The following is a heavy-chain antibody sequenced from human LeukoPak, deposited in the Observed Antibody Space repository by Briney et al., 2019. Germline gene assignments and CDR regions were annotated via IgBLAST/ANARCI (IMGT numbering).Heavy chain of an antibody. CDR2: IRYDGSNK. D-gene: IGHD6-19*01. Sequence: GGSLRLSCAASGFTFSSYGMHWVRQAPGKGLEWVAFIRYDGSNKYYADSVKGRFTISRDNSKNTLYLQMNSLRAEDTAVYYCAKDRQWLIPRVFDYWGQGTLVTVSS. V-gene: IGHV3-30*02. CDR3: AKDRQWLIPRVFDY. CDR1: GFTFSSYG. J-gene: IGHJ4*02.